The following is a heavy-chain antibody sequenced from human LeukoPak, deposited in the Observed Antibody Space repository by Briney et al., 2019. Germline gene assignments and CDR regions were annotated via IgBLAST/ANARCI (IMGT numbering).Heavy chain of an antibody. V-gene: IGHV3-9*01. CDR1: GFTFDDYA. Sequence: GGSLRLSCAASGFTFDDYAMHWVRQAPGKGLEWVSGISWNSGSIGYADSVKGRFTISRDNAKNSLYLQMNSLRAEDTAVYYCARVSPYYDFWSVPIVGGDYFDYWGQGTLVTVSS. CDR3: ARVSPYYDFWSVPIVGGDYFDY. D-gene: IGHD3-3*01. CDR2: ISWNSGSI. J-gene: IGHJ4*02.